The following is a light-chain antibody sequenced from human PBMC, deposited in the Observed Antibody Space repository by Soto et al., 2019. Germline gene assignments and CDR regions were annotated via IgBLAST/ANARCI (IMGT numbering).Light chain of an antibody. CDR1: RSISDW. J-gene: IGKJ1*01. CDR3: QQCHRYLT. CDR2: DAS. V-gene: IGKV1-5*01. Sequence: DIQMTQSTSSLSPSLGDRVTITCRASRSISDWLAWYQQKPGKAPELLIFDASNLKSGVSSRFSGSGSGTEFTLTISRLQPDDVATYYCQQCHRYLTFGQGTKVDIK.